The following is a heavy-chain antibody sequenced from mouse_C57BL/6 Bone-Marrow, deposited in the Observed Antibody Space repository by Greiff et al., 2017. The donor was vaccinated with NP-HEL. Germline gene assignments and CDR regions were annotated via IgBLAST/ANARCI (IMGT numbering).Heavy chain of an antibody. D-gene: IGHD1-1*01. J-gene: IGHJ1*03. CDR1: GFTFSDYY. V-gene: IGHV5-16*01. CDR2: INYDGSST. CDR3: ARDRLNGSRYWYFDV. Sequence: EVQLMESEGGLVQPGSSMKLSCTASGFTFSDYYMAWVRQVPEKGLEWVANINYDGSSTYYLDSLKSRFIISRDNAKNILYLQMSSLKSEDTATYYCARDRLNGSRYWYFDVWGTGTTVTVSS.